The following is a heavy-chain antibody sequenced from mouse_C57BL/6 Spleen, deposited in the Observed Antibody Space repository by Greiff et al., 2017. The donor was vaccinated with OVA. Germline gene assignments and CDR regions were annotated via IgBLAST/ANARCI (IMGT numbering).Heavy chain of an antibody. CDR1: GYTFTSYG. CDR2: IYPRSGNP. CDR3: ARSEVTTKAWFAY. V-gene: IGHV1-81*01. J-gene: IGHJ3*01. D-gene: IGHD2-2*01. Sequence: VQLQQSGAELARPGASVKLSCKASGYTFTSYGISWVKQRTGQGLEWIGEIYPRSGNPYYNEKFKGKATLTADKSSRTAYMELRSLTSEDSAVYFCARSEVTTKAWFAYWGQGTLVTVSA.